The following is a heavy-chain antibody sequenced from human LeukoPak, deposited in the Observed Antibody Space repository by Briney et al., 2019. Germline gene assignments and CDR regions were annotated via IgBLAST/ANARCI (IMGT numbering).Heavy chain of an antibody. J-gene: IGHJ4*02. CDR2: ISWNSGSI. CDR3: AKDRSSSGWGGFDY. CDR1: GFSFSSYA. V-gene: IGHV3-9*01. Sequence: GGSLRLSCAASGFSFSSYAMSWVRQAPGKGLEWVSGISWNSGSIGYAESVKGRFTISRDTAKNSLYLQMNSLRAEDTALYYCAKDRSSSGWGGFDYWGQGTLVTVSS. D-gene: IGHD6-19*01.